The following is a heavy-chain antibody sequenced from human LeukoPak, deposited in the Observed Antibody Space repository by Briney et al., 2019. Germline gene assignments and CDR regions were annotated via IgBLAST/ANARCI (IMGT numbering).Heavy chain of an antibody. J-gene: IGHJ3*02. CDR3: VKGNSGNYYGAFDI. D-gene: IGHD1-26*01. CDR1: GFFFSNYA. CDR2: IFSNGDTT. Sequence: PGGSLTLSCSASGFFFSNYALYWVRQPPGKGLEYVLGIFSNGDTTYYADSVKGEFTISRDNSKDTLYLQMSSLRAEDTAVYSCVKGNSGNYYGAFDIWGQGTMVTVSS. V-gene: IGHV3-64D*09.